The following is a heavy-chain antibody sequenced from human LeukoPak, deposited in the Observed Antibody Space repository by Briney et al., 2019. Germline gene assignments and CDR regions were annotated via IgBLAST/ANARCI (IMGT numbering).Heavy chain of an antibody. CDR1: GYTLTELS. CDR3: ATAPGSGYYSYYYGMDV. V-gene: IGHV1-24*01. CDR2: FDPEDGET. Sequence: ASVKVSCKVSGYTLTELSMHWVRQAPGKGLEWMGGFDPEDGETIYAQKFQGRVTMTEDTSTDTAYMELSSLRSEDTAVYYCATAPGSGYYSYYYGMDVWAKGPRSPSP. D-gene: IGHD3-22*01. J-gene: IGHJ6*02.